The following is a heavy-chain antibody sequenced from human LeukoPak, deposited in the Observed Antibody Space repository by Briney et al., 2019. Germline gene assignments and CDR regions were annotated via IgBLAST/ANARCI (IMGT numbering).Heavy chain of an antibody. CDR2: ISGSGGST. D-gene: IGHD3-16*01. J-gene: IGHJ6*02. Sequence: GGSLRLSCAASGFTFSSYAMSWVRQAPGKGLEWVSAISGSGGSTYYADSVKGRFTISRDNSKNTLYLQMNSLRAEDAAVYYCAKRGFGFYYGMDVWGQGTTVTVSS. CDR1: GFTFSSYA. V-gene: IGHV3-23*01. CDR3: AKRGFGFYYGMDV.